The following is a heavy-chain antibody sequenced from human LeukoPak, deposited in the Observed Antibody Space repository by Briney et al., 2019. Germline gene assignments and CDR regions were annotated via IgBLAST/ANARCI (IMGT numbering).Heavy chain of an antibody. V-gene: IGHV4-39*01. D-gene: IGHD2-21*01. CDR1: GGSISSSSYY. CDR2: IYYSGST. J-gene: IGHJ4*02. Sequence: SETLSLTCTVSGGSISSSSYYWGWIRQPPGKGLEWIGSIYYSGSTYYNPSPKSRVTISVDTSKNQFSLKLSSVTAADTAVYYCASVVGGDYGDENFDYWGQGTLVTVSS. CDR3: ASVVGGDYGDENFDY.